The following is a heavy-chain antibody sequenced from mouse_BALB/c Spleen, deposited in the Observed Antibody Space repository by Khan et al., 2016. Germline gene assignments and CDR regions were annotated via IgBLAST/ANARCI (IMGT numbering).Heavy chain of an antibody. J-gene: IGHJ3*01. D-gene: IGHD1-1*01. CDR3: ARAGYYGYLAY. Sequence: EVKLLESGGGLVQPGGSLKLSCAASGFDFRRYWMSWVRQAPGKGLEWIGEINPDSRTINYTPSLKDIFTISRDNAKNTLYLQMSKVRSEDTALYYCARAGYYGYLAYWGQGTLVSVSA. CDR1: GFDFRRYW. V-gene: IGHV4-1*02. CDR2: INPDSRTI.